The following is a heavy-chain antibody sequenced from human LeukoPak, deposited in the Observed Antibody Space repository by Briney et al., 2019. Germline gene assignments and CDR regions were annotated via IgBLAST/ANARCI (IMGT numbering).Heavy chain of an antibody. V-gene: IGHV4-4*07. J-gene: IGHJ4*02. CDR2: IYPSESN. D-gene: IGHD6-13*01. Sequence: NTSETLSLTCTVSGRSISSYYCSWIRQPAGKGLEWIGRIYPSESNNYNPSLKSRVTMSVDTSKNQFSLKLSSVTAADTAVYYCARDHVRQQLPDYWGQGTLVTVSS. CDR3: ARDHVRQQLPDY. CDR1: GRSISSYY.